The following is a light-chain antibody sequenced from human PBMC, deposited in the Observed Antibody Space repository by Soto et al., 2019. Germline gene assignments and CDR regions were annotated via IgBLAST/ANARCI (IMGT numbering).Light chain of an antibody. CDR1: SSDVGSYNL. J-gene: IGLJ2*01. Sequence: QSALTQPASVSGSPGQSITISCTGTSSDVGSYNLVSWYQQHPGTAPKLMIYEGSKRPSGVSNRFSGSKSGNTASLTTSGLQAEDAADYYCCSYAGSSTVVFGGGTKLTVL. V-gene: IGLV2-23*01. CDR3: CSYAGSSTVV. CDR2: EGS.